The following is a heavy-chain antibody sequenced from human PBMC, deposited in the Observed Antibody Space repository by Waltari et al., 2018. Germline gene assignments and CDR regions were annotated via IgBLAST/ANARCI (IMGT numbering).Heavy chain of an antibody. CDR3: AKDVASYCSGGSCYTLDS. Sequence: QVQVVESGGGVVQPGGSLRLSCAASGFTFRSYGMHWGRQASGKGLEWVSFIAYDGRNEYYADSVKGRFTIARDNSKNTLHLQMNSLREDDTAVYHCAKDVASYCSGGSCYTLDSWGQGTPVTVSS. CDR2: IAYDGRNE. V-gene: IGHV3-30*02. D-gene: IGHD2-15*01. CDR1: GFTFRSYG. J-gene: IGHJ4*02.